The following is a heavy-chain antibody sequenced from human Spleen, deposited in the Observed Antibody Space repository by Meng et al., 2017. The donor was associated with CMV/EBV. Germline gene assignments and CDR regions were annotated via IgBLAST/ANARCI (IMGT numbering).Heavy chain of an antibody. CDR2: ISGSGGST. J-gene: IGHJ4*02. Sequence: LSLTCAASGFTFSSYAMSWVRQAPGKGLEWVSAISGSGGSTYYADSVKGRFTISRDNSKNTLYLQMNSLRAEDTAVYYCATYSSGLNFDYWGQGTLVTVSS. CDR3: ATYSSGLNFDY. CDR1: GFTFSSYA. D-gene: IGHD6-19*01. V-gene: IGHV3-23*01.